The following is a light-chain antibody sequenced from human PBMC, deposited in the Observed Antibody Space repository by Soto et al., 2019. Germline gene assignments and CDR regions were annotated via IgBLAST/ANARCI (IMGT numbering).Light chain of an antibody. Sequence: QSALTQPASVSGSPGQSIAISCTGTRSDVGAYNYVSWYQQHPGKAPKLMISEVTNRPSGVPDRFSGSKSGPSAFLAITGLQAEDEADYYCAAWDDSLNGFYVFGTGTKVTVL. CDR3: AAWDDSLNGFYV. CDR2: EVT. J-gene: IGLJ1*01. CDR1: RSDVGAYNY. V-gene: IGLV2-14*01.